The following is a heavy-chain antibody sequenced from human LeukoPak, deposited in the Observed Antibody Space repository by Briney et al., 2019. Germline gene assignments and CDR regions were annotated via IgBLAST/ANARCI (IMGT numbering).Heavy chain of an antibody. J-gene: IGHJ4*02. D-gene: IGHD3-9*01. CDR2: ISGSGGST. Sequence: GGSLRLSCAASGFTFSSYAMSWVRQAPGKGLEWVSAISGSGGSTYYADSVKGRFTISRDNSKNTLYLQMNSLRAEDTAVYYCAKVLRYFDWLSSFDYWGQGNLVTVSS. CDR1: GFTFSSYA. CDR3: AKVLRYFDWLSSFDY. V-gene: IGHV3-23*01.